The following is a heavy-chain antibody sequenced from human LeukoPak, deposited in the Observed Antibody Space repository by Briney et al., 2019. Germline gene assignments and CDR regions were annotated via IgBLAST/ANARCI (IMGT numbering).Heavy chain of an antibody. D-gene: IGHD5-18*01. Sequence: ASVKVSCKASGYTFTSYHMHWVRQAPGQGLEWMGVINPSGGSTSYAQKFQGRVTLTRDTSTSTVYMDLSSLRSEDTAVYYCARSPYSYGYFDYWGQGTLVTVSS. V-gene: IGHV1-46*01. CDR3: ARSPYSYGYFDY. J-gene: IGHJ4*02. CDR2: INPSGGST. CDR1: GYTFTSYH.